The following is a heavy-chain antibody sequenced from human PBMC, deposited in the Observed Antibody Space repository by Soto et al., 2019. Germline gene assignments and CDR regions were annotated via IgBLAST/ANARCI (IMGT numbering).Heavy chain of an antibody. CDR3: ARRGYSSSWYPNDY. CDR1: GGSFSGYY. V-gene: IGHV4-34*01. D-gene: IGHD6-13*01. Sequence: QVQLQQWGAGLLKPSETLSLTCAVYGGSFSGYYWSWIRQPPGKGLEWIGEINHSGSTNYNPSLKSRVTISVDTSKNQFSLKLSSVTAADTVVYYCARRGYSSSWYPNDYWGQGTLVTVSS. CDR2: INHSGST. J-gene: IGHJ4*02.